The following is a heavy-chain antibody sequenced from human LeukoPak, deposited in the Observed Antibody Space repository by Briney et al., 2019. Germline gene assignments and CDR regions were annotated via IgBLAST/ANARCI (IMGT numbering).Heavy chain of an antibody. Sequence: SETVSLTCTVSGYSISSGCYWGGLRQPPGKGVEWIGSIDYSGSTYYVQTLRSRVTISVDTSKSKFSLKLRSLSAADTAEYYCASPLPTYGSHGFDIWGQGTTVTVSA. CDR3: ASPLPTYGSHGFDI. V-gene: IGHV4-38-2*02. CDR1: GYSISSGCY. J-gene: IGHJ3*02. CDR2: IDYSGST. D-gene: IGHD4-17*01.